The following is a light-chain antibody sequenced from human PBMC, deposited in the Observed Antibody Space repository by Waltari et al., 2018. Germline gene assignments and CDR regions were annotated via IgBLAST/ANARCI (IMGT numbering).Light chain of an antibody. CDR2: AAS. V-gene: IGKV1-12*01. Sequence: DIQMTQSPPSVSASVGDRVTITCRASQGIRSWLSWYQQKPGKAPKLLIYAASNLQSGVPSRFSGSDSGTEFTLTISSLQPEDVATYYCREANSFPLIFGGGTKVEI. J-gene: IGKJ4*01. CDR1: QGIRSW. CDR3: REANSFPLI.